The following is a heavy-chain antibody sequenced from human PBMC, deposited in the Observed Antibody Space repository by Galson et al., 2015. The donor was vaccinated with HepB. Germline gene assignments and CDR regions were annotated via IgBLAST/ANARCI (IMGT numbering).Heavy chain of an antibody. CDR3: ARDWVLDGYNSDAFDI. CDR1: GYTFTSYY. CDR2: INPSGGST. V-gene: IGHV1-46*01. D-gene: IGHD5-24*01. Sequence: SVKVSCKASGYTFTSYYMHWVRRAPGQGLEWMGIINPSGGSTSYAQKFQGRVTMTRDTSTSTVYMELSSLRSEDTAVYYCARDWVLDGYNSDAFDIWGQGTMVTVSS. J-gene: IGHJ3*02.